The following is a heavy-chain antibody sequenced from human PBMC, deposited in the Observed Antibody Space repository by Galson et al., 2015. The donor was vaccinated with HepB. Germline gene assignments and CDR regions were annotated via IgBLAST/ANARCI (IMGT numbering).Heavy chain of an antibody. CDR1: GFILSSYT. J-gene: IGHJ4*02. Sequence: SLRLSCAASGFILSSYTMNWVRQAPGKGLEWVSSISSSMNYIFYADSVKGRFTISRDNSKNTLYLQMNSLRAEDTAVYYCAGGPGGQYYFDYWGQGTLVTVSS. CDR3: AGGPGGQYYFDY. V-gene: IGHV3-21*01. D-gene: IGHD3-10*01. CDR2: ISSSMNYI.